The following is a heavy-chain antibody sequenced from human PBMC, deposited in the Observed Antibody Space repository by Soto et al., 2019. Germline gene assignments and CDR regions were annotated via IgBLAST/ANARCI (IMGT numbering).Heavy chain of an antibody. CDR1: GFTFSNAW. V-gene: IGHV3-15*07. J-gene: IGHJ4*02. CDR2: IKSKTDGGTT. CDR3: ITRVVGY. D-gene: IGHD2-15*01. Sequence: PGGSLRLSCAASGFTFSNAWMHWVRQAPGKGLEWVGRIKSKTDGGTTDYAAPVKGRLTISRDDSQNTVHLQMNSLKTDDTAVYYCITRVVGYWGQGTLVTVSS.